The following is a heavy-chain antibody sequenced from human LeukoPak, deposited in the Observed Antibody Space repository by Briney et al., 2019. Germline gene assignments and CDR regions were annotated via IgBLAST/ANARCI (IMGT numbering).Heavy chain of an antibody. Sequence: SETLSLTCTISGGSINVNNYCWNWIRQPAGKGLEWIGRIYMSGTTNYNPSLKSRVIMSLDTSKNQFSLKVTSVTAADTAVYYCARDPVRCSGGRCSSGSFDNWGQGTLVTVSS. CDR3: ARDPVRCSGGRCSSGSFDN. J-gene: IGHJ4*02. D-gene: IGHD2-15*01. V-gene: IGHV4-4*07. CDR1: GGSINVNNYC. CDR2: IYMSGTT.